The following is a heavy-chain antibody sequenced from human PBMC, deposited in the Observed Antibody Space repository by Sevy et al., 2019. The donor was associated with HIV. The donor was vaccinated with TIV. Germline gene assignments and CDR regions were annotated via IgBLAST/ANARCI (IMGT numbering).Heavy chain of an antibody. CDR1: GYTFSNYA. J-gene: IGHJ4*02. Sequence: ASVKVSCQASGYTFSNYAVTWVRQAPGQGLEWMGGISGYNGNTKYAQKFQDRVIMTTDTATSTAYMELRSLRSDDTAVYYCVRDETFSLIVVDPDYWGQGTLVTVSS. CDR3: VRDETFSLIVVDPDY. V-gene: IGHV1-18*01. CDR2: ISGYNGNT. D-gene: IGHD3-22*01.